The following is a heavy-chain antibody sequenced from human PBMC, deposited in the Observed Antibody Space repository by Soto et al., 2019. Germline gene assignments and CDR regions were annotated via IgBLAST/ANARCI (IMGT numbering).Heavy chain of an antibody. CDR1: GFTVSSNY. CDR3: ARTIDDYGDYFDSDY. CDR2: IYSGGST. Sequence: EVQLVESGGGLVQPGGSLRLSCAASGFTVSSNYMSWVRQAPGKGLEWVSGIYSGGSTYYADSVKGRFTISRDNSKTTLYLQMDSLRAEDTAVYYCARTIDDYGDYFDSDYWGQGTLVTVSS. V-gene: IGHV3-66*01. D-gene: IGHD4-17*01. J-gene: IGHJ4*02.